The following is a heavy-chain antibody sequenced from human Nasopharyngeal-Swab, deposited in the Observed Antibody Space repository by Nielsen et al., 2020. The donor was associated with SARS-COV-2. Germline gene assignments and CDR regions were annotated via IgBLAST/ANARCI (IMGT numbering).Heavy chain of an antibody. Sequence: GESLKISCAASGFTFSNAWMSWVRQAPGKGLEWVGRIKSKTNGGTTDYAAPVKGRFTISRDDSKNTLYLQMNSLKTEDTAVYYCGREVDYWGQGTLVTVSS. CDR2: IKSKTNGGTT. V-gene: IGHV3-15*01. CDR1: GFTFSNAW. CDR3: GREVDY. J-gene: IGHJ4*02. D-gene: IGHD1-26*01.